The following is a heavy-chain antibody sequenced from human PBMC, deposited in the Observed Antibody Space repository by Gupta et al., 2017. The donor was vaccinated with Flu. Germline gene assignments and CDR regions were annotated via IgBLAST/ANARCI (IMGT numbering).Heavy chain of an antibody. CDR2: ISFDGTIQ. CDR1: G. J-gene: IGHJ4*02. CDR3: AKDTETLDY. Sequence: GMHWVRQAQGKGLEWVAVISFDGTIQYYADSGKVRFTISRDKSNNTLWLHMNSLRVEDTAVYTCAKDTETLDYWGRGTLVTVSS. V-gene: IGHV3-30*18.